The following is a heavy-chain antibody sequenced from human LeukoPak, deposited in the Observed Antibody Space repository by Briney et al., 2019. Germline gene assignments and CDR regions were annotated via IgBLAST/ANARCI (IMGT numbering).Heavy chain of an antibody. CDR2: IKQDGSEK. J-gene: IGHJ4*02. Sequence: GGSLRLSCAASGFTFSSYWMSWVRQAPGKGLEWVANIKQDGSEKYYVDSVKGRFTISRDNAKNSLYLQMNSLRAEDTAVYYCARDLARSGDGVASDYWGQGTLVTVSS. V-gene: IGHV3-7*01. D-gene: IGHD2-21*02. CDR3: ARDLARSGDGVASDY. CDR1: GFTFSSYW.